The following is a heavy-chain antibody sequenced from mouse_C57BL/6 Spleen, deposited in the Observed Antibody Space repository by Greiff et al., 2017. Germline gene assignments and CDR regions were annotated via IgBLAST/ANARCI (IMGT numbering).Heavy chain of an antibody. V-gene: IGHV5-17*01. Sequence: EVKVVESGGGLVKPGGSLKLSCAASGFTFSDYGMHWVRQAPEKGLEWVAYISSGSSTIYYADTVKGRFTSSRDNAKNTLFLQMTSLRSEDTAMYYCARQDYYGSSDWYFDVWGTGTTVTVSS. D-gene: IGHD1-1*01. CDR3: ARQDYYGSSDWYFDV. CDR1: GFTFSDYG. CDR2: ISSGSSTI. J-gene: IGHJ1*03.